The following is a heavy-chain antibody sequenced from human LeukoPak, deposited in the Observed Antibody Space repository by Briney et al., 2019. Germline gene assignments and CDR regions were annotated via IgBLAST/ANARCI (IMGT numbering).Heavy chain of an antibody. Sequence: GGSLRLSCAASGFTFSNYWMTWVRQAPGKGLEWVSVIYSGGSTYYADSVKGRFTISRDNSKNTLYLQMNSLRAEDTAAYYCARAPRGVIGGLGGFYFDYWGQGTLVTVSS. J-gene: IGHJ4*02. CDR3: ARAPRGVIGGLGGFYFDY. V-gene: IGHV3-53*01. CDR1: GFTFSNYW. D-gene: IGHD3-16*01. CDR2: IYSGGST.